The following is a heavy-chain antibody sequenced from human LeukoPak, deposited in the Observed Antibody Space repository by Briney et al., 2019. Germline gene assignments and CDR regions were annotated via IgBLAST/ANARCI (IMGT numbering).Heavy chain of an antibody. V-gene: IGHV4-4*07. D-gene: IGHD1-14*01. J-gene: IGHJ5*02. Sequence: PSETLSLTCIVSGASISSYYWSWIRHRAGKEMEWIGRLQPSGATNYNPSLESRVTMSVDTSKNQFSLSLTSVTAADTAVYYCARDSTGTAFDPWGQGTLVTVSS. CDR2: LQPSGAT. CDR1: GASISSYY. CDR3: ARDSTGTAFDP.